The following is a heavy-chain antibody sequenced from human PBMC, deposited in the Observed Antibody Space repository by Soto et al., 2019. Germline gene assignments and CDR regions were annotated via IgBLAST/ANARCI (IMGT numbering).Heavy chain of an antibody. J-gene: IGHJ6*02. V-gene: IGHV1-69*01. CDR2: IIPISGTA. Sequence: QVQLVQSGAEVQKPGSSVKVSCKASGGTFSSYAISWVRQAPGQGLEWMGGIIPISGTANYAQKFQGRVKITADESTSTAYMELSRLRSEDTAVYYCARSQGSSTSLEIYYYYYYGMDVWGQGTTVTVSS. D-gene: IGHD2-2*01. CDR3: ARSQGSSTSLEIYYYYYYGMDV. CDR1: GGTFSSYA.